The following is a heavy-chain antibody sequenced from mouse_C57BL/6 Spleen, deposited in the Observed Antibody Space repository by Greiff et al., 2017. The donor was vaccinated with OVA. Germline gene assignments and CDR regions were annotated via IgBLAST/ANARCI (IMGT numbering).Heavy chain of an antibody. CDR3: ARGLYDY. J-gene: IGHJ4*01. D-gene: IGHD6-1*01. CDR2: ISYDGSN. V-gene: IGHV3-6*01. Sequence: DVQLVESGPGLVKPSQSLSLTCSVTGYSITSGYYWNWIRQFPGNKLEWMGYISYDGSNNYNPSLKNRISITRDTSKNQFFLKLNSVTTEDTATYYCARGLYDYWGQGTSVTVSS. CDR1: GYSITSGYY.